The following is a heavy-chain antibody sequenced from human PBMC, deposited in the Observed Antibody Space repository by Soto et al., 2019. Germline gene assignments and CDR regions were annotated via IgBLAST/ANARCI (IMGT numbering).Heavy chain of an antibody. CDR1: GFTFSVYG. D-gene: IGHD3-22*01. V-gene: IGHV3-33*01. J-gene: IGHJ4*02. CDR2: IWSDGSSK. CDR3: ARDTLNMAVSNGKYFDY. Sequence: QVQLVESGGGVVQPGRSLRLSCAASGFTFSVYGMHWVRQAPGKGLAWVAVIWSDGSSKYYADSVKGRFTISRDNSKNTLSLQMNSLRAEDTAVYFCARDTLNMAVSNGKYFDYWGQGTLVTVSS.